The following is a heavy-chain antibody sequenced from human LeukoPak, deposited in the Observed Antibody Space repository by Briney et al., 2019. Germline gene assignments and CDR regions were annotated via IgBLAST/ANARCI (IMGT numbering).Heavy chain of an antibody. CDR1: GFTFSNYW. V-gene: IGHV3-74*01. J-gene: IGHJ4*02. D-gene: IGHD3-3*01. CDR3: VSGSLQSGYNFDY. Sequence: GGSLRLSCAASGFTFSNYWMHWIRQVPGKGLVWVSHIKYDGSATNYADSVKGRFTISGDNAKNTLYLQMNSLRAEDTAVYYCVSGSLQSGYNFDYWGQGALVTVSS. CDR2: IKYDGSAT.